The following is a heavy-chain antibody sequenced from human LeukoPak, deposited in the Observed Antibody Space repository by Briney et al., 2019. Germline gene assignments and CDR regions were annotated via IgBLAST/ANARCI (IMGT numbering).Heavy chain of an antibody. J-gene: IGHJ6*03. Sequence: PSETLSLTCTVSGGSISSYYWSWIRQPPGKGLEWIGYIYYSGSTNYNPSLKSRVTISVDTSKNQFSLKLSSVTAADTAVYYCARNVRAEPYYYYYYMDVWGKGTTVTVSS. D-gene: IGHD1-14*01. CDR2: IYYSGST. V-gene: IGHV4-59*01. CDR1: GGSISSYY. CDR3: ARNVRAEPYYYYYYMDV.